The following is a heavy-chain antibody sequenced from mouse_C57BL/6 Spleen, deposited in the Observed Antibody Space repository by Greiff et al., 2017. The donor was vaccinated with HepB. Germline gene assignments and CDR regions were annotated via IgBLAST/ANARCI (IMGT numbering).Heavy chain of an antibody. V-gene: IGHV1-15*01. Sequence: QVQLQQSGAELVRPGASVTLSCKASGYTFTDYEMHWVKQTPVHGLEWIGAIDPETGGTAYNQKFKGKAILTADKSSSTAYMGLRSLTSEDSAVYYCTRGGSSYAWFAYWGQGTLVTVSA. CDR3: TRGGSSYAWFAY. CDR2: IDPETGGT. CDR1: GYTFTDYE. D-gene: IGHD1-1*01. J-gene: IGHJ3*01.